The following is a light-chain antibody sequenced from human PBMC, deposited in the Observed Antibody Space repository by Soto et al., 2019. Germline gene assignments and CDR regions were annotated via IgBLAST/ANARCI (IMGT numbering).Light chain of an antibody. CDR2: GAS. V-gene: IGKV3-15*01. CDR1: RSVSSSY. CDR3: QHYNNWPLT. J-gene: IGKJ4*01. Sequence: EIVMTQSPGTLSLSPGERATLSCRTSRSVSSSYLAWYQQKPGQAPRLLIYGASTRATGIPARFSGSVSGTEFTLTISSLQSEDFAVYYCQHYNNWPLTFGGGTKVDIK.